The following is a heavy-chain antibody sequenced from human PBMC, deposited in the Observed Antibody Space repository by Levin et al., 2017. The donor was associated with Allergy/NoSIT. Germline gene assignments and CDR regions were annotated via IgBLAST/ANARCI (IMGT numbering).Heavy chain of an antibody. V-gene: IGHV3-7*03. D-gene: IGHD3-9*01. Sequence: GGSLRLSCAASGFTFSSYWMSWVRQAPGKGLEWVANIKQDGSEKYYVDSVKGRFTISRDNAKNSLYLQMNSLRAEDTAVYYCASQAYYDILTGYYPDAFDIWGQGTMVTVSS. CDR1: GFTFSSYW. J-gene: IGHJ3*02. CDR2: IKQDGSEK. CDR3: ASQAYYDILTGYYPDAFDI.